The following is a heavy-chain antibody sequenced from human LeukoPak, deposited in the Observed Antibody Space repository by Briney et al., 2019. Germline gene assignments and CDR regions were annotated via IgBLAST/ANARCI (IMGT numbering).Heavy chain of an antibody. CDR3: ARDNPYNWNYEGGY. V-gene: IGHV4-30-4*01. CDR1: GGSISCGDYY. Sequence: SQTLSLTCTVSGGSISCGDYYWSWIRQPPGKGLEWIGYIYYSGSTYYNPSLKSRVTISVDTSKNQFSLKLSSVTAADTAVYYCARDNPYNWNYEGGYWGQGTLVTVSS. CDR2: IYYSGST. D-gene: IGHD1-7*01. J-gene: IGHJ4*02.